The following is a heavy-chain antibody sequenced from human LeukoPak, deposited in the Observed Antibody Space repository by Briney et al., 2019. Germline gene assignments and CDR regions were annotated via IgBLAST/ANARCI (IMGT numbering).Heavy chain of an antibody. V-gene: IGHV4-59*08. CDR1: GGSISSYY. CDR3: ARLSSGSSSWYDIDY. D-gene: IGHD6-13*01. J-gene: IGHJ4*02. CDR2: IYYSGST. Sequence: SETLSLTCTVSGGSISSYYSSWIRHPPGKGLEWIGYIYYSGSTNYNPSLKSRVTISVDTSKNQISLKLSSVTAADTAVYYCARLSSGSSSWYDIDYWGQGTLVTVSS.